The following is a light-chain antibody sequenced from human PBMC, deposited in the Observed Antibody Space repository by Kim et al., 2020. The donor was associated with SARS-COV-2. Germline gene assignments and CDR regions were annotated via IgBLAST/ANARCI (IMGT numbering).Light chain of an antibody. CDR3: QQTYNTPYT. V-gene: IGKV1-39*01. Sequence: DIQMTQSPSSLSASVGDRVTITCRASQSISNYLNWYQLKPGKAPNLLIYEASRLQSGVPSRFSGSGSGTDFTLTISSLQPEDFATYYCQQTYNTPYTFGQGTKVDIK. J-gene: IGKJ2*01. CDR2: EAS. CDR1: QSISNY.